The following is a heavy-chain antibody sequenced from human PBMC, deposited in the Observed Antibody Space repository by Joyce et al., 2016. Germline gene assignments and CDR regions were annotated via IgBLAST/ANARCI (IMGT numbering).Heavy chain of an antibody. D-gene: IGHD6-13*01. J-gene: IGHJ3*02. CDR2: ISYDGPNN. Sequence: QEQLEESGGGVVQPGTSLRLSCTASGSIFSGYAMNWVRQAPGKGLEWVAIISYDGPNNFSADSVRGRFTISRDNYKNTLFLQMNSLTIEDAGVYYCARRSGIPAGRRPGAFDMWGQGTVVTVSS. CDR3: ARRSGIPAGRRPGAFDM. V-gene: IGHV3-30*04. CDR1: GSIFSGYA.